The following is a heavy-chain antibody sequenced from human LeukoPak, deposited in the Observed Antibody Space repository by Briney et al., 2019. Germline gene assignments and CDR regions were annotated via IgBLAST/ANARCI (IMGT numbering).Heavy chain of an antibody. CDR3: ARGLPAASY. Sequence: SETLSLTCAVSGGSFSGYYWSWIRQPPGKGLEWIGEINHSGSINCNLSLESRVTMSVDTSKNQISLNLSSLTAADTAVYYCARGLPAASYWGQGTLVTVSS. CDR1: GGSFSGYY. V-gene: IGHV4-34*01. D-gene: IGHD2-2*01. CDR2: INHSGSI. J-gene: IGHJ4*02.